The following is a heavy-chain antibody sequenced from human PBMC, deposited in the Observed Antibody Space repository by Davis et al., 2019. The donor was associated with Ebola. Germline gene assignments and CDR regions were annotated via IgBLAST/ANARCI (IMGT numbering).Heavy chain of an antibody. J-gene: IGHJ6*02. CDR2: IWYDGSNK. V-gene: IGHV3-33*06. CDR3: AKGARPGTTNRYFYGVDV. D-gene: IGHD1-1*01. Sequence: PGGSLRLSCAASGFTFSSYGMHWVRQAPGKGLEWVAVIWYDGSNKYYADSVKGRFTISRDNSKNTLYLQMNSLRAEDTAVYYCAKGARPGTTNRYFYGVDVWGQGTTVTVSS. CDR1: GFTFSSYG.